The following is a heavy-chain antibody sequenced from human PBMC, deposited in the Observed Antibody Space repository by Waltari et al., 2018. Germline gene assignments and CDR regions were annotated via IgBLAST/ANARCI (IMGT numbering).Heavy chain of an antibody. Sequence: EVQLVGSGGGLVKPGGSLRLCGAASGCTCSSYTMNWVRQAPGKGLEWVSSISSGSSYIFYADSVKGRFTISRDNAKNSLYLQMNSLRVEDTAVYYCAREWGVMVGTAGYYFDYWGQGSLVTVSS. V-gene: IGHV3-21*01. CDR3: AREWGVMVGTAGYYFDY. CDR1: GCTCSSYT. CDR2: ISSGSSYI. D-gene: IGHD3-9*01. J-gene: IGHJ4*02.